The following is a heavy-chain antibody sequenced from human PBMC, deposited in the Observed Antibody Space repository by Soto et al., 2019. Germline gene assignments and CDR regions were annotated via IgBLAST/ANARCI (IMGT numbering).Heavy chain of an antibody. V-gene: IGHV4-31*03. Sequence: QVQLQESGPGLVKPSQTLSLTCTVSGGSISSGAYYWSWIRQHSEKGLEWIGYMHYSGIAYYNPSLHSRIPISVDTSKNQFSLKLSSVTAADTAVYYCARYYFDNSGYSNWFDPWGRGTLVTVSS. D-gene: IGHD3-22*01. CDR1: GGSISSGAYY. CDR3: ARYYFDNSGYSNWFDP. CDR2: MHYSGIA. J-gene: IGHJ5*02.